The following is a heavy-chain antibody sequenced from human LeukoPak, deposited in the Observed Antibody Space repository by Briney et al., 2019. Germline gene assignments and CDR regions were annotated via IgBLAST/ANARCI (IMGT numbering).Heavy chain of an antibody. D-gene: IGHD1-26*01. V-gene: IGHV4-39*01. J-gene: IGHJ5*02. CDR1: GGSITSASYY. Sequence: SETLSLTCTVSGGSITSASYYWGWVRQPPGKGLEWIGSIYYSDNSYNNPSLKGRVTISIDTSTSQFSLELRSVTAADTAVYFCARGPLYTESFARTWFDAWGRGTVVTVSS. CDR2: IYYSDNS. CDR3: ARGPLYTESFARTWFDA.